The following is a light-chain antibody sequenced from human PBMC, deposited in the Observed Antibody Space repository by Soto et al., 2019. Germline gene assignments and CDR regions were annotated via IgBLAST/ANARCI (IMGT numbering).Light chain of an antibody. V-gene: IGLV1-44*01. Sequence: QSVLTQPPSASGTPGQRVTISCSGSSSDIGSNTVNWYQQLPGTAPKLLIYRNNQRPSGVPDRFSGSKSGTSASLAIGGLQSEDEADYYCAAWDNSLNVVVFGGGTQLTVL. CDR2: RNN. CDR3: AAWDNSLNVVV. J-gene: IGLJ2*01. CDR1: SSDIGSNT.